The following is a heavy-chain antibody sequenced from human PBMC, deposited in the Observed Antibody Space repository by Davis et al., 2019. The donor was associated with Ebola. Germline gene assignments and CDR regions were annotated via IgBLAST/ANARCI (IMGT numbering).Heavy chain of an antibody. J-gene: IGHJ4*02. CDR2: ISSDGGIT. Sequence: GESLKISCAASGFTFSRYWMHWVRQAPGKGLVYVSRISSDGGITSYADSVKGRFTISRDNSKNTLYLQMNSLRVEDTAVYYCAQGTIGPFWWGQGTLVTVSS. V-gene: IGHV3-74*01. CDR1: GFTFSRYW. CDR3: AQGTIGPFW. D-gene: IGHD1/OR15-1a*01.